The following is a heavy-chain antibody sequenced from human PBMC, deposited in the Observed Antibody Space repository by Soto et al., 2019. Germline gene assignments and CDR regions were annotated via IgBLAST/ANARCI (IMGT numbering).Heavy chain of an antibody. D-gene: IGHD2-15*01. CDR3: APHVHCSGGSCHYDAFDI. J-gene: IGHJ3*02. Sequence: EVQLLESGGGLVQPGESLRLSCAFSGFIFGNYMMTWVRQAPGKGLEWVSTIRDGGESTYYADSMKGRFTISRDNSKNTLYLQMDSLGVEDTAVYYCAPHVHCSGGSCHYDAFDIRGQGTMVTVSS. V-gene: IGHV3-23*01. CDR2: IRDGGEST. CDR1: GFIFGNYM.